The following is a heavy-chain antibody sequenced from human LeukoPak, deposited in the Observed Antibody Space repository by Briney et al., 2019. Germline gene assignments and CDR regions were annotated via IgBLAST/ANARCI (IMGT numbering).Heavy chain of an antibody. J-gene: IGHJ4*02. CDR1: GFTFSSYW. D-gene: IGHD3-3*01. CDR2: IKQDGSEK. V-gene: IGHV3-7*03. Sequence: GGSLRLSCAASGFTFSSYWMSWVRQAPGKGLEWVANIKQDGSEKYYVDSVKGRFTISRDNAKNSLYLQMNSLRSDDTAVYYCARYYDFWSGYYSYWGQGTLVTVSS. CDR3: ARYYDFWSGYYSY.